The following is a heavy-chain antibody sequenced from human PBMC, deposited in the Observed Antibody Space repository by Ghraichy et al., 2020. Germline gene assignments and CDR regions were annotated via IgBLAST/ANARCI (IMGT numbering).Heavy chain of an antibody. CDR3: ARRTRPDYYDSSGSRGWFDP. V-gene: IGHV5-51*01. CDR1: GYSFSSYW. CDR2: IYPGDSDT. J-gene: IGHJ5*02. D-gene: IGHD3-22*01. Sequence: GESLNISCKGSGYSFSSYWIGWVRQMPGKGLEWMGIIYPGDSDTRYSPSFQGQVTISADKSISTAYLQWSSLKASDTAMYYCARRTRPDYYDSSGSRGWFDPWGQGTLVTVSS.